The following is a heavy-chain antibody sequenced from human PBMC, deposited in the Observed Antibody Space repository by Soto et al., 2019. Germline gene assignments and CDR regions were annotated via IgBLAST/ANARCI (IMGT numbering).Heavy chain of an antibody. Sequence: EVQVVESGGGLVQPGGSLRLSCAASGFTFTDSAMHWVRQASGKGLEWVGRIRSKPNNYATEYAASVNGRLTISSDDSKNTAYLPMNSLKTDDTAVYYCTRHLHEYWGQGTLVTFSA. J-gene: IGHJ4*02. CDR2: IRSKPNNYAT. V-gene: IGHV3-73*02. CDR3: TRHLHEY. CDR1: GFTFTDSA.